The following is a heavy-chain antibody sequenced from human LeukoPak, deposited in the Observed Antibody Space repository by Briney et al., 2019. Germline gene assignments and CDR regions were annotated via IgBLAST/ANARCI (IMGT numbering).Heavy chain of an antibody. CDR3: ARSYYDSSGYYPYWYFDL. CDR1: GGSISSGGYY. D-gene: IGHD3-22*01. CDR2: IYYSGST. V-gene: IGHV4-31*03. J-gene: IGHJ2*01. Sequence: SQPLSLTCTVSGGSISSGGYYWSWIRQHPGKGLEWIGYIYYSGSTYYNPSLKSRVTISVDTSKNQFSLKLSSVTAADTAVYYCARSYYDSSGYYPYWYFDLWGRGTLVTVSS.